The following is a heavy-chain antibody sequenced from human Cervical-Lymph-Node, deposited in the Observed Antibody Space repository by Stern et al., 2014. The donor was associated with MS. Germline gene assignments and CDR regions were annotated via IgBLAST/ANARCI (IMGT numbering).Heavy chain of an antibody. D-gene: IGHD2-15*01. J-gene: IGHJ4*02. V-gene: IGHV3-30*18. CDR1: GFTFSSYG. CDR3: AKDRWHPDY. CDR2: ISYDGSNK. Sequence: VQLVESGGGVVQPGRSLRLSCAASGFTFSSYGMHWVRPAPGKGLEWVAVISYDGSNKYDAVSVKGRFTISRDNSKNTLYLQMNSLRAEDTAVYYCAKDRWHPDYWGQGTLVTVSS.